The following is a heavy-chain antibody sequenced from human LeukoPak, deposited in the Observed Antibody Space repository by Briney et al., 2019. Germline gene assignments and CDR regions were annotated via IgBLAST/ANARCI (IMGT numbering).Heavy chain of an antibody. CDR1: GYSISSGYY. D-gene: IGHD2-2*01. J-gene: IGHJ4*02. CDR3: ARSHRDDVVVADY. V-gene: IGHV4-38-2*02. Sequence: SETLSLTCTVSGYSISSGYYWGCIRQPPGKGLEWIGSIYHSGSTYYNPSLKSRVTISVDTSKNQFSLKLSSVTAADTAVYYCARSHRDDVVVADYWGQGTLVTVSS. CDR2: IYHSGST.